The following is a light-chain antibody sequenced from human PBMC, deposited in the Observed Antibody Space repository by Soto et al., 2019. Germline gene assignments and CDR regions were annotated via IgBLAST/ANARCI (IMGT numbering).Light chain of an antibody. J-gene: IGKJ1*01. CDR1: QTISINY. Sequence: IVLTQSPVTLSLSPGERAPLSCRASQTISINYVACYQQTPRPPPRLLNYGASSRATSTAERFSGSGSEKEFPLTISRLEPEDFAVYYCQQYDSSPTFGQGTKVDIK. CDR2: GAS. CDR3: QQYDSSPT. V-gene: IGKV3-20*01.